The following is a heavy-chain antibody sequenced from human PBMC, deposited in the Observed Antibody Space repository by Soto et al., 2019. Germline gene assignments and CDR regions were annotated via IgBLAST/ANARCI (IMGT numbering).Heavy chain of an antibody. CDR3: ARHLAGDWFDH. CDR2: IDPSDSYT. D-gene: IGHD3-16*01. V-gene: IGHV5-10-1*01. Sequence: XESLMISGKGCGYSFTSYWISWVRQMPGKGLEWMGRIDPSDSYTNYSPSFQGHVTISADKSISTAYLQWSSLKASDTAMYYCARHLAGDWFDHSGQGTLVTVSS. CDR1: GYSFTSYW. J-gene: IGHJ5*02.